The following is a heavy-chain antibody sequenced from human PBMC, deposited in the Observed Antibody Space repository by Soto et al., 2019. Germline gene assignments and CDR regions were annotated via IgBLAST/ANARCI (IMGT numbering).Heavy chain of an antibody. J-gene: IGHJ5*02. V-gene: IGHV1-69*01. CDR1: RGTFSSYA. CDR2: IIPIFGTA. Sequence: QVQLVQSGAEVKKPGSSVKVSCKASRGTFSSYAISWVRQAPGQGLEWVGGIIPIFGTANYALKFQGRVTITADESTSTAYMELSSLRSEDTAVYYCARDRIAVAGTGWFDPWGQGTLVTVSS. D-gene: IGHD6-19*01. CDR3: ARDRIAVAGTGWFDP.